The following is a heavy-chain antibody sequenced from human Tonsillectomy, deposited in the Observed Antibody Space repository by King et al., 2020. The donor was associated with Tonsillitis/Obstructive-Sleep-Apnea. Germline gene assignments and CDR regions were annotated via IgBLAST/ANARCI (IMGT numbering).Heavy chain of an antibody. Sequence: VQLPQWGAGLLKPSETLSLTCGAVYGGSFSGHYWSWLRQPPGKGLEWIGEINHSGSTNYNPSLKSRVSISVDTSKNQFSLKLSSVTAADTAVYYCAGVVVAADAFDIWGQGTMVTVSS. CDR3: AGVVVAADAFDI. D-gene: IGHD2-15*01. V-gene: IGHV4-34*01. CDR1: GGSFSGHY. J-gene: IGHJ3*02. CDR2: INHSGST.